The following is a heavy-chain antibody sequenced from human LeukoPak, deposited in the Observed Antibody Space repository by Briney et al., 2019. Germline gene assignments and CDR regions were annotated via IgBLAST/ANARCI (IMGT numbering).Heavy chain of an antibody. D-gene: IGHD3-22*01. CDR2: IYYSGST. CDR1: GGAISSSSYY. CDR3: ARTYNYDSSGAPRFGP. J-gene: IGHJ5*02. Sequence: SETLSLTCTVSGGAISSSSYYWGWIRQPPGKGLEWIGSIYYSGSTYYNPSLKSRVTISVDTSKNQFSLKLSSVTAADTAVYYCARTYNYDSSGAPRFGPWGQGTLVTVSS. V-gene: IGHV4-39*01.